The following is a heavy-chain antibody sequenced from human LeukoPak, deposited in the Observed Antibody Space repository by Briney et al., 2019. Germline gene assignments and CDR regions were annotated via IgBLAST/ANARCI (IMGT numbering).Heavy chain of an antibody. CDR3: ANVGLQGAFDI. CDR1: GFTFSSYG. CDR2: ISYDGSNK. Sequence: GGSLRLSCAASGFTFSSYGMHWVRQAPGKGLEWVAVISYDGSNKYYADSVKGRFTISRDNSKNTLYLQMNSLRAEDTAVYYCANVGLQGAFDIWGQGTMVTVSS. V-gene: IGHV3-30*18. D-gene: IGHD1-26*01. J-gene: IGHJ3*02.